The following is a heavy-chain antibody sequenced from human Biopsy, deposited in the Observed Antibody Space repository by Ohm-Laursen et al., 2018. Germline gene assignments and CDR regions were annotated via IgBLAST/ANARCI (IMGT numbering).Heavy chain of an antibody. Sequence: SLRLSCAAAGFTFSSYAMTWVRQAPGKGLEWVSGIDGSGSSTYYADSVKGRFTISRDNSKNTLYLQMNNLRAEDTAVYYCAEGDWIYYFDYWGQGTLVTVSS. V-gene: IGHV3-23*05. CDR1: GFTFSSYA. CDR2: IDGSGSST. CDR3: AEGDWIYYFDY. D-gene: IGHD2-21*02. J-gene: IGHJ4*02.